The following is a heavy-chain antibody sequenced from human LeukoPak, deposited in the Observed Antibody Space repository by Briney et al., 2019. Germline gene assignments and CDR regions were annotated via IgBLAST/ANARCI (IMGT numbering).Heavy chain of an antibody. Sequence: ASVKVSCKASGYTFTGYYMHWVRQAPGQGLEWMGWINPNSGGTNYAQKFQGRVTMTRDTSISTAYMELSRLRSDDTAVYYCARVTYSSSWHFDYWGQGTLVTVSS. CDR3: ARVTYSSSWHFDY. CDR1: GYTFTGYY. CDR2: INPNSGGT. D-gene: IGHD6-13*01. V-gene: IGHV1-2*02. J-gene: IGHJ4*02.